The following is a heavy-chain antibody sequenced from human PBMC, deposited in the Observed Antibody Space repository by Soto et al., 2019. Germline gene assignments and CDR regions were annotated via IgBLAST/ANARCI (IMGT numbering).Heavy chain of an antibody. Sequence: PEGSLRLSCAASGFTFSSYSKNWVRQAPGKGLEWVSYITPSSDTIYYADSVKGRFTISRDNGKNSLYLQMNSLRDEDTAVYYCARDIGSGWYYFDSWGPGNRGTVST. J-gene: IGHJ4*02. CDR3: ARDIGSGWYYFDS. CDR1: GFTFSSYS. V-gene: IGHV3-48*02. CDR2: ITPSSDTI. D-gene: IGHD6-19*01.